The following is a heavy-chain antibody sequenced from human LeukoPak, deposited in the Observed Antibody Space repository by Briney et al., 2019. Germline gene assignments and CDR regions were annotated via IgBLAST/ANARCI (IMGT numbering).Heavy chain of an antibody. CDR1: GGTTDDYG. CDR2: INWDGTNT. CDR3: VKDVSSNWYSFDY. Sequence: TGGSLRLSCAASGGTTDDYGMSWVRHAPGKGLEWVSGINWDGTNTYYAESVKGRFTISRDSAEKSLYLQMNSLSDDDTAFYYCVKDVSSNWYSFDYWGQGTLVTVSS. V-gene: IGHV3-20*04. J-gene: IGHJ4*02. D-gene: IGHD6-13*01.